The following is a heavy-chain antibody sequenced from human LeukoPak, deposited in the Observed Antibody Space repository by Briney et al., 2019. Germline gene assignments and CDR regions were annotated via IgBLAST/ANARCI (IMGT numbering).Heavy chain of an antibody. J-gene: IGHJ2*01. CDR2: INPNSGGT. V-gene: IGHV1-2*06. CDR3: ARDLSIAVAGTSVYWYFDL. D-gene: IGHD6-19*01. CDR1: GYTFTGHY. Sequence: ASVKVSCKASGYTFTGHYMHWVRQAPGQGLEWMGRINPNSGGTNYAQKFQGRVTMTRDTSISTAYMELSRLRSDDTAVYYCARDLSIAVAGTSVYWYFDLWGRGTLVTVSS.